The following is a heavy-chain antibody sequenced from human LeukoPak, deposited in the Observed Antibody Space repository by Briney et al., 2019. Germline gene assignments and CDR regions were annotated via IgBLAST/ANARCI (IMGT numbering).Heavy chain of an antibody. CDR2: IYDSGST. V-gene: IGHV4-61*01. D-gene: IGHD3-22*01. CDR1: GFSFSSAYY. CDR3: ACLTTADAFDI. J-gene: IGHJ3*02. Sequence: PSETLSLTCTVSGFSFSSAYYWGWIRQPPGKGLEWIGYIYDSGSTNYNPSLKSRVTISVDTSKNQFSLKLSSVTAADTAVYYCACLTTADAFDIWGQGTMVTVSS.